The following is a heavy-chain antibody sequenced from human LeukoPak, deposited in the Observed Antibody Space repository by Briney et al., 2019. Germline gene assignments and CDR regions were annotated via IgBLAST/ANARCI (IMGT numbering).Heavy chain of an antibody. D-gene: IGHD2-2*01. V-gene: IGHV4-39*01. CDR1: GDSISSSSYY. CDR2: IYYSGSA. CDR3: ARQVRGLFDP. Sequence: SETLSLTCTVSGDSISSSSYYWGWIRQPPGKGLEWIGSIYYSGSAYYNPSLKSRVTISVDTSKNQFSLKLSSVTAADTAVYYCARQVRGLFDPWGQGTLVTVSS. J-gene: IGHJ5*02.